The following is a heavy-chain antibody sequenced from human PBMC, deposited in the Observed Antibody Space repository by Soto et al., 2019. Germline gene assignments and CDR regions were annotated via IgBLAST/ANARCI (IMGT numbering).Heavy chain of an antibody. Sequence: EVQLVESGGGLVRPGGSLRLSCSASGFAFRDSTMHWVRQAPGRGLEQLGTSTYTGDTPYYADSVKGRFTISRDNSQSTPYLQMSRLRPEDTGVYFGVKDYSYGRFPDYWGQGTLVTVSS. D-gene: IGHD3-16*02. J-gene: IGHJ4*02. V-gene: IGHV3-64D*06. CDR3: VKDYSYGRFPDY. CDR2: STYTGDTP. CDR1: GFAFRDST.